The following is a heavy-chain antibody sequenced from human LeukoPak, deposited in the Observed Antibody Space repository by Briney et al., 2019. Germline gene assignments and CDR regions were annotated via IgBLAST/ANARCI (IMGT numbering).Heavy chain of an antibody. V-gene: IGHV4-59*08. CDR2: ISYSGST. D-gene: IGHD6-19*01. CDR3: VRHRRVAVAGFDY. J-gene: IGHJ4*02. CDR1: GGSISSYY. Sequence: SETLSLTCTVSGGSISSYYWSWIRQPPGKGLEWIGYISYSGSTNYDPSLKRRVAISVDTSKNQFSLKLTSVTAADTAVYYCVRHRRVAVAGFDYWGQGTLVTVSS.